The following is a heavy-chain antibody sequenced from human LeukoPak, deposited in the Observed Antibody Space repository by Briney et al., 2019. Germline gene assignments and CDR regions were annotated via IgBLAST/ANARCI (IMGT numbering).Heavy chain of an antibody. J-gene: IGHJ4*02. CDR2: ISGSGGSA. D-gene: IGHD2-2*01. CDR3: AKGGVVVVPAAIFTYYFDY. Sequence: GGSLRLSCAASGFTFSSYAMSWVRQAPGKGLEWVSAISGSGGSAYYADSVKGRFTISRDNSKNTLYLQMNSLRAEDTAVYYCAKGGVVVVPAAIFTYYFDYWGQGTLVTVSS. V-gene: IGHV3-23*01. CDR1: GFTFSSYA.